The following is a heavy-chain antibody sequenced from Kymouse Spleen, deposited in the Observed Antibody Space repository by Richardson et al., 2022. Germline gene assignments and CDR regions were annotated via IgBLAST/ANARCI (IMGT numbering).Heavy chain of an antibody. V-gene: IGHV3-30*18. CDR3: AKAYCGGDCYLNWFDP. Sequence: QVQLVESGGGVVQPGRSLRLSCAASGFTFSSYGMHWVRQAPGKGLEWVAVISYDGSNKYYADSVKGRFTISRDNSKNTLYLQMNSLRAEDTAVYYCAKAYCGGDCYLNWFDPWGQGTLVTVSS. CDR2: ISYDGSNK. D-gene: IGHD2-21*02. J-gene: IGHJ5*02. CDR1: GFTFSSYG.